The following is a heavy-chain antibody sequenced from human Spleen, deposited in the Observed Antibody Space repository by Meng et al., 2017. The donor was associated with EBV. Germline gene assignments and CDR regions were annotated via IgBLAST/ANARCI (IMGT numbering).Heavy chain of an antibody. CDR3: ARGPIYYDSSGYYSDY. CDR2: IYHSGNI. Sequence: QVQLQDAGPGLVKPSGTLSLTCAVSGGSISSSNWWSWVRQPPGKGLEWIGEIYHSGNINYNPSLKSRVTISVDKSKNQFSLKLSSVTAADTAVYYCARGPIYYDSSGYYSDYWGQGTLVTVSS. J-gene: IGHJ4*02. D-gene: IGHD3-22*01. CDR1: GGSISSSNW. V-gene: IGHV4-4*02.